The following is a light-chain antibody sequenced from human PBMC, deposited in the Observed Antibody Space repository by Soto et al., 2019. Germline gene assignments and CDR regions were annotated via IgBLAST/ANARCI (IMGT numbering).Light chain of an antibody. V-gene: IGKV3-20*01. CDR1: QSVTSKY. CDR2: GAS. J-gene: IGKJ4*01. CDR3: QLYGNSRLT. Sequence: EIVLTQSPATLSLSPGERSTLSGRSSQSVTSKYLAWYQQRPGQAPRLLIYGASSRASGIPDRFRGSGSGTDFTLTISRLEPEDFVVYYCQLYGNSRLTFGGGTKVDIK.